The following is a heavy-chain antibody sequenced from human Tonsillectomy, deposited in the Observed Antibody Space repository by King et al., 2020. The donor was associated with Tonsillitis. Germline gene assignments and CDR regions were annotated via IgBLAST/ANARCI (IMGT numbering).Heavy chain of an antibody. CDR2: INHSGST. Sequence: VQLQQWGAGLLKPSETLSLTCAVYGGSFSSYYWSWIRQPPGKGLEWIGKINHSGSTNYNPSLKSRVTISVETSKNQFSLKVSSVTAADTALYYCARGSLTIFGVAPHYWGQGTLVTVSS. CDR1: GGSFSSYY. D-gene: IGHD3-3*01. V-gene: IGHV4-34*01. CDR3: ARGSLTIFGVAPHY. J-gene: IGHJ4*02.